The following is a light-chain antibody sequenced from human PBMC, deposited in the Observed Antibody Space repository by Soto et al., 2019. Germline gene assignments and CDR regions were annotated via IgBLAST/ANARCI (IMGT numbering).Light chain of an antibody. CDR2: DAS. CDR3: QQYDYWPET. V-gene: IGKV3-15*01. Sequence: EIVFPLSPGTVSLYPGERVTLSCRASQSVSTSYLAWYQQKPGQAPRLLIYDASTRATGFPARFSGSGSGTEFTLTISSLQSEDFAVYYCQQYDYWPETFGQGTKVDIK. CDR1: QSVSTSY. J-gene: IGKJ1*01.